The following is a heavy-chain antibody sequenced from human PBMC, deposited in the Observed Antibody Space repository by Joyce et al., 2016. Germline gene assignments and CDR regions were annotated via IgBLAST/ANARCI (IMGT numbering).Heavy chain of an antibody. J-gene: IGHJ4*03. CDR3: ARDRGAVTETLPVHDH. CDR2: IRNNNSKT. V-gene: IGHV1-18*01. Sequence: QVQLVQSGPEVKKPGASLKVSCKASGYTFTNYEISWVRQAPGNGLQGMGWIRNNNSKTKYAPKFQGRFTMTRDTATTTVYMELKSLRSDDTAVYYCARDRGAVTETLPVHDHWGQGTLVTVSS. D-gene: IGHD6-19*01. CDR1: GYTFTNYE.